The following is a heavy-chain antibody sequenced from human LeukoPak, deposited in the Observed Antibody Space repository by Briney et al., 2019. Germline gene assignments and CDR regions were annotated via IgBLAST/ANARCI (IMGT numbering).Heavy chain of an antibody. CDR3: ASFSRCSSTSCYFNWFDP. J-gene: IGHJ5*02. CDR2: MNPNSGNT. Sequence: ASVKVSCKASGYTFTSYDINWVRQATGQGLEWMGWMNPNSGNTGYAQKFQGRVTITADESTSTAYMELSSLRSEDTAVYYCASFSRCSSTSCYFNWFDPWGQGTLVTVSS. V-gene: IGHV1-8*01. CDR1: GYTFTSYD. D-gene: IGHD2-2*01.